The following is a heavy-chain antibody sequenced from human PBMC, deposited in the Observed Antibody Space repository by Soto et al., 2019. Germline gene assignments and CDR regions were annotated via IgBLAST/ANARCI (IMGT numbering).Heavy chain of an antibody. CDR2: ITYSGGST. CDR1: GFTFSHYA. V-gene: IGHV3-23*01. J-gene: IGHJ4*02. Sequence: GGSLRLSCAASGFTFSHYAMSWVRQAPGKGLEWVSTITYSGGSTYYADSVKGRFIISRDNSKNTLYLQMNSLRVEDTAVYYCAKKLHFGSGTYYFYFDYWGQGTLVTVSS. D-gene: IGHD3-10*01. CDR3: AKKLHFGSGTYYFYFDY.